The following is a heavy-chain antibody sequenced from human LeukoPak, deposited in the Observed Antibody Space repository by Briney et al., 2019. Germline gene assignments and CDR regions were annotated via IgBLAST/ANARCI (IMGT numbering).Heavy chain of an antibody. CDR1: SGSISSYY. CDR3: ARCPYYDILTGYYSEENWFDP. D-gene: IGHD3-9*01. J-gene: IGHJ5*02. Sequence: SETLSLTCTVFSGSISSYYWGWIRQPPGKGLEWIGSIYYSGSTYYNPSLKSRVTISVDTSKNQFSLKLSSVTAADTAVYYCARCPYYDILTGYYSEENWFDPWGQGTLVTVSS. CDR2: IYYSGST. V-gene: IGHV4-39*01.